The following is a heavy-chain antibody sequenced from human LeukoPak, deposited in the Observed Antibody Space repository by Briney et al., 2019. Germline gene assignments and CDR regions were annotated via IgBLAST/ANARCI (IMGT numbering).Heavy chain of an antibody. D-gene: IGHD3-10*01. V-gene: IGHV3-74*03. CDR1: GFTFSSYW. CDR3: VNYGWGRPA. Sequence: GGSLRLSCAASGFTFSSYWMHWVRQAPGKGLVWVSRIKSDGSDTTYADSVKGRFAISRDNAKNMLYLQMNSLRAEDTAVYYCVNYGWGRPAWGQGTLVTVSS. J-gene: IGHJ4*02. CDR2: IKSDGSDT.